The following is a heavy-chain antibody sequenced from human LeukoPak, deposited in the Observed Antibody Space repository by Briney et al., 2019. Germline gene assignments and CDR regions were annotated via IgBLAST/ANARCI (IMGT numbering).Heavy chain of an antibody. V-gene: IGHV1-46*01. J-gene: IGHJ4*02. CDR1: GYTFTNYY. Sequence: GASVKVSCKPSGYTFTNYYIHWVRQAPGQGPEWMGIIDPSGGSTSYPQKFLGRVTLTRDTSTSTVYMELSRLTSEDTAVYYCARDYYSASGGNYKPFDWWGQGTLVTVSS. D-gene: IGHD3-10*01. CDR3: ARDYYSASGGNYKPFDW. CDR2: IDPSGGST.